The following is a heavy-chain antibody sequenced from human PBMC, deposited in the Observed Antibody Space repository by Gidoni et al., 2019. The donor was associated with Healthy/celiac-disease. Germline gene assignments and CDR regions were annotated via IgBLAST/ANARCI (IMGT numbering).Heavy chain of an antibody. Sequence: QVPLVEFGGGVGQHGEFLRISWSGSGFPFSCYAMHWVRQAPGKGLEWVAVISYDGSNKYYADSVKGRFTISRDNSKNTLYLQMNSLRAEDTAVYYCARGVLTGYYNWYFDLWGRGTMVTVSS. CDR2: ISYDGSNK. V-gene: IGHV3-30-3*01. J-gene: IGHJ2*01. D-gene: IGHD3-9*01. CDR1: GFPFSCYA. CDR3: ARGVLTGYYNWYFDL.